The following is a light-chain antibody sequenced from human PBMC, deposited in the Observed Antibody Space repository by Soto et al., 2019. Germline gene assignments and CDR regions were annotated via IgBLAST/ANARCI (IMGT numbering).Light chain of an antibody. Sequence: QSALTQPASVSGSLGQSITISCTGSSSDVGGYNLVSWYQQHPGKAPKLMIFEGYQRPSGVSNRFSGSKSGNTASLTVSGLQPEDEADYYCSSYAGSNKSVFGTGTKVTVL. V-gene: IGLV2-14*02. CDR1: SSDVGGYNL. CDR3: SSYAGSNKSV. CDR2: EGY. J-gene: IGLJ1*01.